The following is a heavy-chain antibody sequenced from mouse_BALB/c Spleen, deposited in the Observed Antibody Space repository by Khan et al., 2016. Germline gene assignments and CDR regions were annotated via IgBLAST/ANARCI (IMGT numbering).Heavy chain of an antibody. J-gene: IGHJ2*01. CDR3: ARIPITYYGSRLDY. V-gene: IGHV14-3*02. CDR2: IDPANGNT. CDR1: GFNIKDTY. D-gene: IGHD1-1*01. Sequence: VQLQQSGAELVKPGASVKLSCTASGFNIKDTYMHWVKQRPEQGLEWIGRIDPANGNTKYDPKFQGKATITADTSSNTAYLQLSSLTSEDTAVYYCARIPITYYGSRLDYWGQGTTLTVSS.